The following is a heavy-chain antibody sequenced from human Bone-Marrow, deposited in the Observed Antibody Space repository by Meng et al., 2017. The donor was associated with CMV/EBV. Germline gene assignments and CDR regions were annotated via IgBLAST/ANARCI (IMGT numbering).Heavy chain of an antibody. CDR1: TSDA. V-gene: IGHV1-3*01. J-gene: IGHJ4*02. D-gene: IGHD2-15*01. CDR2: INAGNGNT. Sequence: TSDAINWVRQDPGQRLELMGWINAGNGNTKYSQKFHGRVAITRDTSASTAYMELSSLRSEDTAVYYCARSVGYCRDGSCSPPWYFDYWGQGTLVTVSS. CDR3: ARSVGYCRDGSCSPPWYFDY.